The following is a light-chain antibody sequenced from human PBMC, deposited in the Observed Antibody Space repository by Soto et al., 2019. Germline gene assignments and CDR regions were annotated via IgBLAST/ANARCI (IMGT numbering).Light chain of an antibody. CDR2: DVS. CDR3: CSYAGSYPYV. V-gene: IGLV2-11*01. J-gene: IGLJ1*01. Sequence: QSALTQPRSMSGSPGQSVTISCAGTSSDLGGYNYVSWYQQHPDKALKLMIYDVSKRPSGVPDRFSGSKSGNTASLTISGLQAEDEADYYCCSYAGSYPYVFGTGTKLTVL. CDR1: SSDLGGYNY.